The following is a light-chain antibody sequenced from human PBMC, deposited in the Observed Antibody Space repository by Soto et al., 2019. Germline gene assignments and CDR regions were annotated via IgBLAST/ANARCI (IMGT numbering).Light chain of an antibody. V-gene: IGKV3-20*01. CDR2: GAS. CDR1: QSVSSGY. CDR3: QQYGISQNT. Sequence: ETVMTQSPGTLSWSPGERATLSCRASQSVSSGYLAWYQQKPGQAPRLLIFGASNRATGIPDRFTGSGSGKDFTLTISRLEPEDFAVYYCQQYGISQNTFGQGTKLEIK. J-gene: IGKJ2*01.